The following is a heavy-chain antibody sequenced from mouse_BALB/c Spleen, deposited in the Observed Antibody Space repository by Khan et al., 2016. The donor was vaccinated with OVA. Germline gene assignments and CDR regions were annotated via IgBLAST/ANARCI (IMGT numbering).Heavy chain of an antibody. Sequence: QVRLQQSGPELVKPGASVKISCKASGYTFTDYYINWVKQKPGQGLEWIGWIYPGSANARYSEKFKGKATLTVDTSSSTAFMQLSSLTSEDTAVYFCAGGFDFWGQGTTLTVSS. CDR3: AGGFDF. J-gene: IGHJ2*01. V-gene: IGHV1-84*02. CDR1: GYTFTDYY. CDR2: IYPGSANA.